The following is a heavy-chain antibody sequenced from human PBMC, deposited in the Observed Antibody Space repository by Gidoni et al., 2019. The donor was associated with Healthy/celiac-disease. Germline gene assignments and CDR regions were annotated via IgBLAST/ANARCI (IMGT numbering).Heavy chain of an antibody. D-gene: IGHD3-10*01. CDR1: GGSLSSSSSY. J-gene: IGHJ4*02. CDR2: SYYSGRT. V-gene: IGHV4-39*01. CDR3: ARHSMVRGVHPIRPSYYFDY. Sequence: QLQLQESGPGLVKPSETLSLTCTVSGGSLSSSSSYWGWIRQPPGKGLEWIGRSYYSGRTYYNPSLKSRVTISVDTSKNQFSLKLSSVTAADTAVYYCARHSMVRGVHPIRPSYYFDYWGQGTLVTVSS.